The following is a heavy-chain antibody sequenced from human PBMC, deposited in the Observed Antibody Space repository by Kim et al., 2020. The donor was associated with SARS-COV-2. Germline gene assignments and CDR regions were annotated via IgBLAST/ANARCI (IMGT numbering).Heavy chain of an antibody. CDR3: ARWYYDILTGYPDHYYGMDV. V-gene: IGHV1-8*01. J-gene: IGHJ6*02. CDR2: MNPNSGNT. D-gene: IGHD3-9*01. CDR1: GYTFTSYD. Sequence: ASVKVSCKASGYTFTSYDINWVRQATGQGLEWMGWMNPNSGNTGYAQKFQGRVTMTRNTSISTAYMELSSLRSEDTAVYYCARWYYDILTGYPDHYYGMDVWGQGTTVTVSS.